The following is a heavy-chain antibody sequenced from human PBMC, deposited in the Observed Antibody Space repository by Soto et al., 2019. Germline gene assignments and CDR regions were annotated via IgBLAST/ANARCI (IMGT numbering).Heavy chain of an antibody. D-gene: IGHD7-27*01. CDR2: IRTGGSAT. V-gene: IGHV3-48*02. CDR1: GFSFSSAP. J-gene: IGHJ5*01. CDR3: ASDLNWGSDS. Sequence: PGGSLRLSCAASGFSFSSAPMNWVRQAPGKGLEWVANIRTGGSATSYADSVKGRFTISRDNGKNSLYLQMNSLRDEDTAVYFCASDLNWGSDSWGQGTLVTVSS.